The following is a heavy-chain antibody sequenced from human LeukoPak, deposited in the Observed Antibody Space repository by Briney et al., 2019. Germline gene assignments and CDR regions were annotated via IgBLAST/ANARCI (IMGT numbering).Heavy chain of an antibody. V-gene: IGHV1-18*04. Sequence: ASVKVSCKASGYTFTGYYMHWVRQAPGQGLEWMGWISAYNGNTNFAQKFQGRVTMTTDTSTSTAYMDLRSLGSDDTAMYYCARVSTAWSGNYLYYFDYWGQGTLVTVSS. D-gene: IGHD3-3*01. CDR2: ISAYNGNT. CDR1: GYTFTGYY. J-gene: IGHJ4*02. CDR3: ARVSTAWSGNYLYYFDY.